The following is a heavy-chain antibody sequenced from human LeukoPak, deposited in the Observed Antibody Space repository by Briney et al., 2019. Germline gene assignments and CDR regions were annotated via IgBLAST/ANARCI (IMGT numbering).Heavy chain of an antibody. V-gene: IGHV1-18*01. J-gene: IGHJ4*02. CDR1: GYTFTSYG. CDR3: ARDHSFMTAVSTGSGDY. Sequence: GASVKVFCKASGYTFTSYGISWVRQAPGQGLEWMGWISAYNGNTNYAQKLQGRVTMTTDTSTSTAYMELRSLRSDDTAVYYCARDHSFMTAVSTGSGDYWGQGTVVTVSS. D-gene: IGHD4-17*01. CDR2: ISAYNGNT.